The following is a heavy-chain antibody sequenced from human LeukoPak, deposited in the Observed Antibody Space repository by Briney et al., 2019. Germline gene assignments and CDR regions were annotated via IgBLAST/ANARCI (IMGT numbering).Heavy chain of an antibody. CDR3: ASSSGWLEPISY. V-gene: IGHV1-2*02. Sequence: ASVKVSCKASGYTFTSYAMNWVRQAPGQGLEWMGWINPNSGGTNYAQKFQGRVTMTRDTSISTAYMELSRLRSDDTAVYYCASSSGWLEPISYWGQGTLVTVSS. CDR1: GYTFTSYA. D-gene: IGHD6-19*01. CDR2: INPNSGGT. J-gene: IGHJ4*02.